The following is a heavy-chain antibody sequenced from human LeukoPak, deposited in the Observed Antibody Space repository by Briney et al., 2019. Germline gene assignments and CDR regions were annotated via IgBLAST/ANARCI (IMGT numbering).Heavy chain of an antibody. Sequence: SETLSLTCTVSGASVSGKFWSWIRHSPGNGLEWIGLIYYSGSTKFNPSLKSRVAMSVDPSNNQFSLSLNSVTTTDTAVYICVGGGDWLPEYWGRGTQVIVSS. J-gene: IGHJ4*01. D-gene: IGHD3/OR15-3a*01. CDR2: IYYSGST. V-gene: IGHV4-59*02. CDR3: VGGGDWLPEY. CDR1: GASVSGKF.